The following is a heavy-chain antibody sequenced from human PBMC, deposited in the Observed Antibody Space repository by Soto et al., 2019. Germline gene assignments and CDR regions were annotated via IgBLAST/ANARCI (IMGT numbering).Heavy chain of an antibody. V-gene: IGHV4-61*01. CDR1: GGSVSSVSYY. J-gene: IGHJ5*02. CDR2: MYYSGST. Sequence: SETLSLTCTVSGGSVSSVSYYWSWIRQPPGKGLEWIGYMYYSGSTNYNPSFKSRVTMSVDTSKNQFSLWLRSVTAADTAVYYCARESLNFWLDPWGQGTLVTVSS. CDR3: ARESLNFWLDP.